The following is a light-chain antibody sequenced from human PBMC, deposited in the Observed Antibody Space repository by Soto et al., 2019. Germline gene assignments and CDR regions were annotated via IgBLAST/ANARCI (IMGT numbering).Light chain of an antibody. CDR2: DAF. CDR1: QGTRNY. Sequence: DIQMTQSPSAMSASVGDRVTITCRASQGTRNYLDWFQQKPGKVPKRLIYDAFSLQSGVPSSFSGSGSGTEFTLTISILQPEDFATYYCLQENSYPPSFGGGTKVEIK. J-gene: IGKJ4*01. CDR3: LQENSYPPS. V-gene: IGKV1-17*03.